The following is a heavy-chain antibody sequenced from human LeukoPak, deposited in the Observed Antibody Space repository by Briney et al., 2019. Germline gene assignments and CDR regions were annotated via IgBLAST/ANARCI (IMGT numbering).Heavy chain of an antibody. J-gene: IGHJ3*02. CDR1: GFTFNSYA. Sequence: GGSLRLSCAASGFTFNSYAMSWVRQAPGKGLEWVSTLTESGGRTYSADSVKGRFTISRDNSKNTLYLQMNSLRAEDTAVYYCAKAALYGSGSYYTAFDIWGQGTMVTVSS. CDR2: LTESGGRT. CDR3: AKAALYGSGSYYTAFDI. D-gene: IGHD3-10*01. V-gene: IGHV3-23*01.